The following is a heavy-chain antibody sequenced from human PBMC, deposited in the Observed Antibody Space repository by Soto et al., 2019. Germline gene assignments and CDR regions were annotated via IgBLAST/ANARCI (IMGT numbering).Heavy chain of an antibody. V-gene: IGHV2-5*02. CDR1: GFSLSTSGVG. Sequence: QITLKESGPTLVKPTQTLTLTCTFSGFSLSTSGVGVGWIRQPPGKALEWLALIYWDDDKRYSPSLKGRLTITKDTSKNHVVLTMTYMDPVDTATYYCAHRTRAGYYYYMDVWGKGTTVTVSS. J-gene: IGHJ6*03. CDR3: AHRTRAGYYYYMDV. CDR2: IYWDDDK.